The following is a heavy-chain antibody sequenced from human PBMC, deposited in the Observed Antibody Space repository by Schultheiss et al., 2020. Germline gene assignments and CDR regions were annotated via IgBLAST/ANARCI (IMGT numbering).Heavy chain of an antibody. J-gene: IGHJ4*02. CDR3: ANPAVAGAGGDY. CDR2: ISYDGSNK. V-gene: IGHV3-30*18. Sequence: GESLKISCAASGFTFSSYGMHWVRQAPGKGLEWVAVISYDGSNKYYADSVKGRFTISRDNSKNTLYLQMNSLRAEDSALYYCANPAVAGAGGDYWGQGTLVTVSS. CDR1: GFTFSSYG. D-gene: IGHD6-19*01.